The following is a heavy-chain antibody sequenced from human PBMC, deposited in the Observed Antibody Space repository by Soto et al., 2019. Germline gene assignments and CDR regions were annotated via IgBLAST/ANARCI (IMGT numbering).Heavy chain of an antibody. J-gene: IGHJ4*02. D-gene: IGHD4-17*01. Sequence: SETLSLTCTVSGGSISSSTYYWGWMRQPPGKGLEWIASFFIGGNTYYNPSLKSRVTISVDRSKNQFSLKLSSVTAADTAVYYCARAMTTVTTLDYWGQGTLVTVSS. CDR3: ARAMTTVTTLDY. CDR2: FFIGGNT. V-gene: IGHV4-39*07. CDR1: GGSISSSTYY.